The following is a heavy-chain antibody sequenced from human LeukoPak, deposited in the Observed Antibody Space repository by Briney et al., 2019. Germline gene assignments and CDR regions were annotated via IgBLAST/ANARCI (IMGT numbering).Heavy chain of an antibody. J-gene: IGHJ4*02. D-gene: IGHD3-22*01. CDR3: ARDGYYDISYFDY. V-gene: IGHV3-53*01. Sequence: GGALRLSCAASGFTVSSNYMSWVRQAPGKGLEWVSVIYSGGSTYYADSVKGRFTISGDNSKNTLYLQMNSLRAEDTAVYYCARDGYYDISYFDYWGQGPLVTVSS. CDR1: GFTVSSNY. CDR2: IYSGGST.